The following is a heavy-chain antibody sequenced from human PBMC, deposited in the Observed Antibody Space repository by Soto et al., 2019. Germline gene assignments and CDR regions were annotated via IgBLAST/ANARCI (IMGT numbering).Heavy chain of an antibody. V-gene: IGHV3-30-3*01. CDR2: ISYDGSNQ. J-gene: IGHJ4*02. Sequence: QVQLVESGGGVVQPGRSLRLSCSASGFTFSDFEMYWVRQAPGKGLDWVSFISYDGSNQYYAGSVKGRFTVSRDNSKNTLVLLMNSLRPEDTAVYFCARRTGTAPRFDYWGQGTLVTVSS. D-gene: IGHD1-7*01. CDR3: ARRTGTAPRFDY. CDR1: GFTFSDFE.